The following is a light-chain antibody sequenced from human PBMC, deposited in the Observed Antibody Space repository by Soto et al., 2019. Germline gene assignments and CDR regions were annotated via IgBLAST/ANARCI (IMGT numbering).Light chain of an antibody. CDR2: DAS. J-gene: IGKJ2*01. Sequence: EIVMTQSPDTLSVSPGESATLSCRASQSVSSNLAWYQQKPGQAPRLLIYDASTRATGIPARFSGSGSGTEFTLTISSLQSEDFAVYYCQQYNNWPPYTFGQGTKLEIK. CDR3: QQYNNWPPYT. V-gene: IGKV3-15*01. CDR1: QSVSSN.